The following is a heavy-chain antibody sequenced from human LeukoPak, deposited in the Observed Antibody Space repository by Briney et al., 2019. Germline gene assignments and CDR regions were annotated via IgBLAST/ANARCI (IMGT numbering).Heavy chain of an antibody. CDR1: GYTFTGYY. J-gene: IGHJ4*02. D-gene: IGHD6-6*01. CDR3: ARDQAALAARPFDY. Sequence: ASVKVSCKTSGYTFTGYYIHWVRQAPGQGLEWMGWINPNSGGTNYAQKFQGRVTMTRDTSTSTAYMELSRLRSEDTAVYYCARDQAALAARPFDYWGQGTLVTVSS. V-gene: IGHV1-2*02. CDR2: INPNSGGT.